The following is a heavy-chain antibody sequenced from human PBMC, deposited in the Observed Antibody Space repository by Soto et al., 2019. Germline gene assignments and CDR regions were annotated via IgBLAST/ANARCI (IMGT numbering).Heavy chain of an antibody. CDR1: GYTFTSYD. V-gene: IGHV1-8*01. J-gene: IGHJ5*02. Sequence: QVQLVQSGAEVKKPGASVKVSCKASGYTFTSYDINWVRQATGQGLEWMGWMNPNSGNAGYAQRFQGRVTMTRNTPIPTAYLERGSRRSEDAAVVYCGREGETRGSAPWGQGTLVTVSS. CDR3: GREGETRGSAP. D-gene: IGHD3-16*01. CDR2: MNPNSGNA.